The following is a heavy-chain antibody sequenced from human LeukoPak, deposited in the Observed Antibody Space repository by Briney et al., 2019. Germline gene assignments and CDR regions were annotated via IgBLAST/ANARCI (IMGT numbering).Heavy chain of an antibody. V-gene: IGHV3-74*01. Sequence: GGSLRLSCTASGFTFSSFWMHWVRQAPGKGLVWVSRINSDGGSTSYADSVKGRFTISRDNAKNTLYLQMNSLRAEDTAVYYCARRIQGMAPYYFDYWGQGTLVTVSS. J-gene: IGHJ4*02. CDR1: GFTFSSFW. CDR3: ARRIQGMAPYYFDY. D-gene: IGHD5-24*01. CDR2: INSDGGST.